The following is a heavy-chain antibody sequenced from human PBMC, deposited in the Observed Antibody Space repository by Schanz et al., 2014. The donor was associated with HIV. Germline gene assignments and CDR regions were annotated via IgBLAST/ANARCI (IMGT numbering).Heavy chain of an antibody. Sequence: QVQLQESGPRLVKPSQTLSLTCTVAGGSISSGGHYWSWIRQPPGKGLEWIGEINHSGSTNYSPSLKSRFTISVDASKRQFSLTLASVTAADTAVYYCARGVRRDCRTPDCNTGWFDPWGQGTLVTVSS. CDR3: ARGVRRDCRTPDCNTGWFDP. D-gene: IGHD2-15*01. CDR2: INHSGST. CDR1: GGSISSGGHY. V-gene: IGHV4-30-4*01. J-gene: IGHJ5*02.